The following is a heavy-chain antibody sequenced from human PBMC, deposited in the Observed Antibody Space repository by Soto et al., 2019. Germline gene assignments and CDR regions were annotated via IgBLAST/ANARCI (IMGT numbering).Heavy chain of an antibody. J-gene: IGHJ5*02. CDR3: AHIPNYYQYDWFDP. V-gene: IGHV2-5*02. CDR1: GFSLTTRGVG. CDR2: IYWDDDK. D-gene: IGHD3-16*01. Sequence: QITLKESGPTLVKPTQTLTLTCTFSGFSLTTRGVGVGWIRQPPGKALECLALIYWDDDKRYSPSLQSRLSITKSTSKNPVVLTMTNVDPVDTATYYCAHIPNYYQYDWFDPWGQGTLVSVSS.